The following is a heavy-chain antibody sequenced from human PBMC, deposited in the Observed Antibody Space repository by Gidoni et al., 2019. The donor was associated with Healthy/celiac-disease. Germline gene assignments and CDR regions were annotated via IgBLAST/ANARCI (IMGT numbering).Heavy chain of an antibody. CDR2: IKQDGSEK. Sequence: EVQLVESGGGLVQPGGSLRLSCAAYGFTFSSYWMSWVHQAPGKGLEWVANIKQDGSEKYYVDSVKGRFTISRDNAKNSLYLQMNSLRAEDTAVYYCARDWGVVLHFDIWGQGTMVTVSS. D-gene: IGHD2-21*01. CDR3: ARDWGVVLHFDI. J-gene: IGHJ3*02. CDR1: GFTFSSYW. V-gene: IGHV3-7*03.